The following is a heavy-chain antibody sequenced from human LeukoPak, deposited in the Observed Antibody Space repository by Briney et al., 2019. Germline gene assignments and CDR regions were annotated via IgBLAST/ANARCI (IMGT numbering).Heavy chain of an antibody. J-gene: IGHJ4*02. V-gene: IGHV1-8*02. Sequence: ASVKVSCKASGGTFSSYAISWVRQAPGQGLEWMGWMNPNSGNTGYAQKFQGRVIMTRNTSISTAYMELSSLRSEDTAVYYCARVYYGWGRGGDYWGQGTLVTVSS. CDR3: ARVYYGWGRGGDY. CDR1: GGTFSSYA. D-gene: IGHD3-10*01. CDR2: MNPNSGNT.